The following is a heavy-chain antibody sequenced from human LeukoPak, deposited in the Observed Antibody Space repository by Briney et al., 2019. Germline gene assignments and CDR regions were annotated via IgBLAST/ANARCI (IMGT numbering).Heavy chain of an antibody. Sequence: SETLSLTCTVSGGSISSYYWSWIRQPPGKGLEWIGYIYYSGSTNYNPSLKGRVTISVDTSKNQFSLKLSSVTAADTAVYYCARRIVIGGSYYFFDYWGQGTLVTVSS. J-gene: IGHJ4*02. D-gene: IGHD1-26*01. CDR1: GGSISSYY. V-gene: IGHV4-59*01. CDR3: ARRIVIGGSYYFFDY. CDR2: IYYSGST.